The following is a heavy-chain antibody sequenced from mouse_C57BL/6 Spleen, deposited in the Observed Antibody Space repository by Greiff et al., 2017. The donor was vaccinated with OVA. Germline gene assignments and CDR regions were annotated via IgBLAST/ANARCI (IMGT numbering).Heavy chain of an antibody. D-gene: IGHD1-1*01. V-gene: IGHV1-69*01. CDR2: IDTSDSYT. J-gene: IGHJ4*01. CDR3: ARRGDYGSSYAMDY. CDR1: GYTFTSYW. Sequence: QVQLQQPGAELVMPGASVKLSCKASGYTFTSYWMHWVKQRPGQGLEWIGEIDTSDSYTNYNQTVKGKSTLTVDKSSSTAYMQASSLTSEDSAVYYCARRGDYGSSYAMDYWGQGTSVTVSS.